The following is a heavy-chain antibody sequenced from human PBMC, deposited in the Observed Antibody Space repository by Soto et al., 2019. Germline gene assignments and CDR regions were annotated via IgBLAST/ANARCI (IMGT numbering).Heavy chain of an antibody. J-gene: IGHJ4*02. CDR3: AGELRYFDWLILDY. CDR1: GGTFSSYA. V-gene: IGHV1-69*13. Sequence: SVKVSCKASGGTFSSYAISWVRQAPGQGLEWMGGIIPIFGTANYAQKFQGRVTITADESTSTAYMELSSLRSEDTAVYYCAGELRYFDWLILDYWGQGTLVTISS. CDR2: IIPIFGTA. D-gene: IGHD3-9*01.